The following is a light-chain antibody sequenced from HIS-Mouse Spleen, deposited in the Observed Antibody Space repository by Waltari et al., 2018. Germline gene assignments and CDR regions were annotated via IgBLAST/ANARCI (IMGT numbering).Light chain of an antibody. V-gene: IGKV3-11*01. CDR2: DAS. J-gene: IGKJ4*01. CDR1: QSVSSY. Sequence: EIVLTQSPATLSLSPGERATLSCRASQSVSSYLDWYQQKPGQAPRLLIYDASNRATGIPARFSGSGSGTDFTLTISSLEPEDFAVYYCQQRSNCVTFGGGTKVEIK. CDR3: QQRSNCVT.